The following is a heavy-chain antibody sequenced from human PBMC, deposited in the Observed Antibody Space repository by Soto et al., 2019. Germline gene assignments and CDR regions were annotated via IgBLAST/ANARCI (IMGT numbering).Heavy chain of an antibody. D-gene: IGHD5-18*01. V-gene: IGHV1-69*12. J-gene: IGHJ4*02. CDR2: IIPIFGTA. CDR1: GGTFSSYA. CDR3: ARDPIGYSYGRFDY. Sequence: QVQLVQSGAEVKKPGSSVKVSCKASGGTFSSYAISWVRQAPGQGLEWMGGIIPIFGTANYAQKFQGRVTXXAXEXXSTAYMELSSLRSEDTAVYYCARDPIGYSYGRFDYWGQGTLVTVSS.